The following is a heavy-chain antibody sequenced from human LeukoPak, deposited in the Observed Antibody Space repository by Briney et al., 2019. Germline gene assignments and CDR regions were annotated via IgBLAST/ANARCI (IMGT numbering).Heavy chain of an antibody. Sequence: GASVKDPCKASGYTFTAYYMHWVRQAPGHGPEWMGWINPNSGGTDYAQKFQGRVTMTRDTSISTAYMELSSLTSDDTAVYYCARDGIYSRNFDAFDLWGQATMVTVSS. CDR2: INPNSGGT. J-gene: IGHJ3*01. V-gene: IGHV1-2*02. CDR1: GYTFTAYY. CDR3: ARDGIYSRNFDAFDL. D-gene: IGHD6-13*01.